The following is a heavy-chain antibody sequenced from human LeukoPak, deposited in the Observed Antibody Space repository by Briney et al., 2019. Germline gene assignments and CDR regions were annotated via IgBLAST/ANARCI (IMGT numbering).Heavy chain of an antibody. D-gene: IGHD4-11*01. CDR3: ARVAGMTTVDY. CDR2: IYYSGST. CDR1: GGSFSSYY. J-gene: IGHJ4*02. Sequence: SETLSLTCAVYGGSFSSYYWGWIRQPPGKGLEWIGSIYYSGSTYYNPSLKSRVTISVDTSKNQFSLKLSSVTAADTAVYYCARVAGMTTVDYWGQGTLVTISS. V-gene: IGHV4-39*07.